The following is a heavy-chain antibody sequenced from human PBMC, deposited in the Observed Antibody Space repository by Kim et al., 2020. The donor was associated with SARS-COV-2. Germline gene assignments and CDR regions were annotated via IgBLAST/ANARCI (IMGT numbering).Heavy chain of an antibody. D-gene: IGHD3-10*01. J-gene: IGHJ4*02. CDR1: GFTFGDYA. V-gene: IGHV3-49*03. CDR2: IRSKAYGGTT. CDR3: TRSRSGSYYTVYQG. Sequence: GGSLRLSCTASGFTFGDYAMSWFRQAPGKGLEWVGFIRSKAYGGTTEYAASVKGRFTISRDDSKSIAYLQMNSLKTEDTAVYYCTRSRSGSYYTVYQGWGQGTLVTVSS.